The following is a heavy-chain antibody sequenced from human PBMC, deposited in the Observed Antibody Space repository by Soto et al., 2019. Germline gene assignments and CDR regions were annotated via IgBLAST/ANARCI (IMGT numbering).Heavy chain of an antibody. CDR1: GFTFSDHY. D-gene: IGHD3-3*01. J-gene: IGHJ4*02. CDR2: TRNKANSYTT. V-gene: IGHV3-72*01. CDR3: AREGSYYDFRRGPATSYHFDY. Sequence: GGSLRLSCAASGFTFSDHYMDWVRQAPGKGLEWVGRTRNKANSYTTEYAASVKGRFTISRDDSKNSLYLQMNSLKTEDTAVYYCAREGSYYDFRRGPATSYHFDYSGQGTLLTVSS.